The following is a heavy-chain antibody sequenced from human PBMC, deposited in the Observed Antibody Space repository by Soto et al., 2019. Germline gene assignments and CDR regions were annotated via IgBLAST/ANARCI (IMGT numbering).Heavy chain of an antibody. CDR1: GHTLTELS. J-gene: IGHJ5*02. CDR3: ATARGGTYSGWFDP. D-gene: IGHD1-26*01. Sequence: ASVKVSCKVSGHTLTELSIHWVRQAPGKGLECLGGFDPEDGETIYAQNFQDRISMTDDTSTDTSYMELNSLTSDDTAAYYCATARGGTYSGWFDPWGQGTQVTVSS. V-gene: IGHV1-24*01. CDR2: FDPEDGET.